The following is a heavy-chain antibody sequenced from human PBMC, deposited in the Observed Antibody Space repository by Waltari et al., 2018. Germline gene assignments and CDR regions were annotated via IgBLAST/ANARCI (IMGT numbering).Heavy chain of an antibody. CDR3: ARALWRVGTRGDFFDI. CDR1: GVSLGPNY. Sequence: QVQLRESGPGLVKSSATLSLTCSVSGVSLGPNYWSWIRQSPGKGLEWIGYVQSSGSTDYNPSFRGRVTMSADASKNQFSLTLKSLTAADTATYFCARALWRVGTRGDFFDIWGRGTTVTVS. CDR2: VQSSGST. D-gene: IGHD1-7*01. V-gene: IGHV4-59*01. J-gene: IGHJ3*02.